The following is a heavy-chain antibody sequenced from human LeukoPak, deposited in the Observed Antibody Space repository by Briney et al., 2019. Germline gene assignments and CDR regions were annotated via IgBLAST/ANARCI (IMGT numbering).Heavy chain of an antibody. D-gene: IGHD3-9*01. V-gene: IGHV3-23*01. CDR2: ISGSGGST. CDR1: GFTFSSYA. J-gene: IGHJ4*02. CDR3: AKALDDILTTIDY. Sequence: PGGSLRISCAASGFTFSSYAMSWVRQAPGKGLEWVSAISGSGGSTYYADSVKGRFTISRDNSKNTLYLQMNSLRAEDTAVYYCAKALDDILTTIDYWGQGTLVTVSS.